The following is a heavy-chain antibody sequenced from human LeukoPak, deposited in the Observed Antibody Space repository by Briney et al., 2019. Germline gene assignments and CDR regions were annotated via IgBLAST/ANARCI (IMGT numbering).Heavy chain of an antibody. V-gene: IGHV4-34*01. J-gene: IGHJ3*02. CDR3: ARGRSYCSSTSCYRRKAFDI. CDR1: GGSFSGYY. D-gene: IGHD2-2*01. CDR2: INHSGST. Sequence: PSETLSLTCAVYGGSFSGYYWSWIRQPPGKGLEWTGEINHSGSTNYNPSLKSRVTISVDTSKNQFSLKLSSVTAADTAVYYCARGRSYCSSTSCYRRKAFDIWGQGTMVTVSS.